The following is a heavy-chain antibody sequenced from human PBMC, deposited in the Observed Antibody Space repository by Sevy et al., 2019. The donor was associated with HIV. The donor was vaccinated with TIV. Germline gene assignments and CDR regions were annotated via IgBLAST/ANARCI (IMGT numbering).Heavy chain of an antibody. CDR3: AKTGDYYYGMDV. CDR1: GFTFSSYG. J-gene: IGHJ6*02. D-gene: IGHD3-10*01. V-gene: IGHV3-30*02. Sequence: GGSLRLSCAASGFTFSSYGMHWVRQAPGKGLEWVAFIRYDGSNKYYADSVKGRFTISRDNSKNTLYLQMNRLRAEDTAVYYCAKTGDYYYGMDVWGQGTTVTVSS. CDR2: IRYDGSNK.